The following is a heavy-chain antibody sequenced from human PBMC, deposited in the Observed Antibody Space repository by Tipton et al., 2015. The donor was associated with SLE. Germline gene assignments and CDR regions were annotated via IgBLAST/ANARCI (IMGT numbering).Heavy chain of an antibody. V-gene: IGHV5-10-1*01. CDR1: GYSFTSYW. CDR2: IDPSDSYT. Sequence: QLVQSGAEVKKPGESLKISCKGSGYSFTSYWISWVLQMPGKGLEWMGRIDPSDSYTNYSPSFQGHVTISADKSISTAYLQWSSLKASDTAMYYCALGVGTTTGFDYWGQGTLVTVSS. CDR3: ALGVGTTTGFDY. D-gene: IGHD1-26*01. J-gene: IGHJ4*02.